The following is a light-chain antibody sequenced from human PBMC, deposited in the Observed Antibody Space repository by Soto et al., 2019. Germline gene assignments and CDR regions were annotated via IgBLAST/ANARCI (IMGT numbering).Light chain of an antibody. CDR1: QSISSY. Sequence: DIQMTQSPSSLSASVGDRVTITCRASQSISSYLNWYQQKPGKAPMLLIYAASSLQSGVPSRFSGSGSGTDFNLTISSLQPEDFATYYCQQSYSTPWTFGQGTKVEIK. CDR3: QQSYSTPWT. V-gene: IGKV1-39*01. J-gene: IGKJ1*01. CDR2: AAS.